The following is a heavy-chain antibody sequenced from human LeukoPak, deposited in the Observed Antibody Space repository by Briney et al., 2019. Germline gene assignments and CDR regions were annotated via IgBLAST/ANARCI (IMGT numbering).Heavy chain of an antibody. CDR1: GGSISSGGYY. CDR2: IYYSGST. J-gene: IGHJ6*02. CDR3: ARVAVHPRKHYGMDV. V-gene: IGHV4-31*03. Sequence: SQTLSLTCTVSGGSISSGGYYWSWIRQHPGKGLEWIGYIYYSGSTNYNPSLKSRVTISVDTSKNQFSLKLSSVTAADTAVYYCARVAVHPRKHYGMDVWGQGTTVTVSS.